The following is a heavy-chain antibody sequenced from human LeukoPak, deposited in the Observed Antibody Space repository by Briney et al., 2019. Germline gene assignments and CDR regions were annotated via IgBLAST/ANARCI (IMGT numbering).Heavy chain of an antibody. CDR3: ARDYDGNFAVEY. J-gene: IGHJ4*02. CDR2: IKSKTDGGTT. D-gene: IGHD4-23*01. Sequence: PGGSLRLSCAASGFTFSNAWMSWVRQAPGKGLEWVGRIKSKTDGGTTDYAAPVKGRFTISRDDSKNTLYLQMNSLKTEDTAVYYCARDYDGNFAVEYWGQGTLVTVSS. CDR1: GFTFSNAW. V-gene: IGHV3-15*01.